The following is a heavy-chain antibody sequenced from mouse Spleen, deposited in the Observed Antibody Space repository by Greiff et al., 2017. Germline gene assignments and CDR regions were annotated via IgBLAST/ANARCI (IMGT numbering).Heavy chain of an antibody. CDR2: ISSGGGNT. CDR1: GFTFSSYA. CDR3: ARLTTATLYYFDY. Sequence: EVKLMESGGGLVKLGGSLKLSCAASGFTFSSYAMSWVRQTPEKRLEWVATISSGGGNTYYPDSVKGRFTISRDNAKNTLYLQMSSLKSEDTAMYYCARLTTATLYYFDYWGQGTTLTVSS. V-gene: IGHV5-9*04. D-gene: IGHD1-2*01. J-gene: IGHJ2*01.